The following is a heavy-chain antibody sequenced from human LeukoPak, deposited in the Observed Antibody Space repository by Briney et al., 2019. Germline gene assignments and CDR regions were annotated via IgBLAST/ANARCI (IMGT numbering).Heavy chain of an antibody. CDR3: ARALAVALPFDY. V-gene: IGHV3-30-3*01. D-gene: IGHD6-19*01. J-gene: IGHJ4*02. CDR2: ISYDGSNK. CDR1: GFTFSSYA. Sequence: GGSLRLSCAASGFTFSSYAMHWVRQAPGKGLELVSVISYDGSNKYYADSVKGRFTISRDNSKNTLYLQMNSLRAEDTAVYYCARALAVALPFDYWGQGTLATVSS.